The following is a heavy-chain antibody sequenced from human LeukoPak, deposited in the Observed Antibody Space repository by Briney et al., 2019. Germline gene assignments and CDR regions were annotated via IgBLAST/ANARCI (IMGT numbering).Heavy chain of an antibody. CDR1: EFTFSSYV. D-gene: IGHD6-13*01. Sequence: GGSLRLSCAASEFTFSSYVMHWVRQAPGKGLEWVAVISYDGSNKYYADSVKGRFTISRDNARNSLYLQMNSLRAEDTAVYYCARTAIAAAAFYNWFDSWGQGTLVTVSS. CDR3: ARTAIAAAAFYNWFDS. V-gene: IGHV3-30*04. CDR2: ISYDGSNK. J-gene: IGHJ5*01.